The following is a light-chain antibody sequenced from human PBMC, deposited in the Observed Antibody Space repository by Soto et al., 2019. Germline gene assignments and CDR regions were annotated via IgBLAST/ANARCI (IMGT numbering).Light chain of an antibody. CDR3: QLYGSSSWT. J-gene: IGKJ1*01. CDR2: GAS. CDR1: QSVTSTY. V-gene: IGKV3-20*01. Sequence: EIVLMQSPGTLSLSPGERATLSCRACQSVTSTYLAWYQQRPGQAPKLLIFGASSRASGISDRFSGSGSGTDFTLTISRLEPEDFAVYYCQLYGSSSWTFGQGTKV.